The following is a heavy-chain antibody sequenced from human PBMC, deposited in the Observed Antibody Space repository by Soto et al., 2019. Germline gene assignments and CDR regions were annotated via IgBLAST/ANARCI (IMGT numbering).Heavy chain of an antibody. Sequence: EVQLLESGGGLVQPGGSLRLSCAASGFTFSSYAMSWVRQTPGKGLEWVSSIATSGATFYPDSVKGRFTISRANSKNTLLLQMSSLRDEDTVLYYGARQTVVPADGVNCFDYWGQGTLVTVSS. CDR2: SIATSGAT. CDR3: ARQTVVPADGVNCFDY. D-gene: IGHD2-2*01. J-gene: IGHJ4*02. V-gene: IGHV3-23*01. CDR1: GFTFSSYA.